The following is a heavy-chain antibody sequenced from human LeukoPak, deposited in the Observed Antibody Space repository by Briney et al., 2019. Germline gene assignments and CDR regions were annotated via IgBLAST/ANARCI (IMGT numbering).Heavy chain of an antibody. Sequence: SQTLSLTCTVSGGSISSGSYYWRSIRQPAGKGLERIGRIHTNGSTNYNPSLKSRVTISVDTSKNQFSLKPSSATAADTAVNYCARDDYDTSGYYSWGQGTLVTVSS. D-gene: IGHD3-22*01. CDR2: IHTNGST. CDR1: GGSISSGSYY. J-gene: IGHJ4*02. V-gene: IGHV4-61*02. CDR3: ARDDYDTSGYYS.